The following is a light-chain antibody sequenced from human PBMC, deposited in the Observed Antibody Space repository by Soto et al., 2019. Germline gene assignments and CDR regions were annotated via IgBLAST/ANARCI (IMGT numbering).Light chain of an antibody. V-gene: IGKV3-20*01. CDR3: CQYGSSVRT. CDR1: QGVSSNY. CDR2: DAS. J-gene: IGKJ1*01. Sequence: ETVLTQSPGPLSLSPGERATLSFTASQGVSSNYVGWYQQKPGQAPRLLIYDASTRATGIPDRFSGSGSGTACTMTISRLDPEDFAVYYWCQYGSSVRTFGKGTKVEIK.